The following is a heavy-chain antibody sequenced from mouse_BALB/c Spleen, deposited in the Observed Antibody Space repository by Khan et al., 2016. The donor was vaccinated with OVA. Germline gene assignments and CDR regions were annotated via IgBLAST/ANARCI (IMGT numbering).Heavy chain of an antibody. CDR1: GYTFTSSW. J-gene: IGHJ2*01. CDR2: IYPGDGDT. V-gene: IGHV1-87*01. CDR3: TRGGITTGYFDF. D-gene: IGHD2-4*01. Sequence: LEVSGAELARPGASVKLSCKASGYTFTSSWMQWVKQRPGQGLEWIGAIYPGDGDTRYTQKFKDKATLTADKSSSTAYMQLRSLASEDSAVYYCTRGGITTGYFDFWGQGTPLTVSS.